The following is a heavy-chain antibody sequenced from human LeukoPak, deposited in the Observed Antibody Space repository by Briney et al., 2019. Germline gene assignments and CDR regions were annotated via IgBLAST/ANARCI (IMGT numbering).Heavy chain of an antibody. CDR1: GDSVSSNSAA. J-gene: IGHJ4*02. CDR3: ARGHGYSGWVFDY. CDR2: TYYRSKWCN. V-gene: IGHV6-1*01. D-gene: IGHD5-12*01. Sequence: SQTLSLTCAISGDSVSSNSAAWTWIRQSPSRGLEWLGRTYYRSKWCNDYAVSVKSRITINPDTSKNQFSLQLNSVTPEDTAVYXXARGHGYSGWVFDYWGQGTLVTVSS.